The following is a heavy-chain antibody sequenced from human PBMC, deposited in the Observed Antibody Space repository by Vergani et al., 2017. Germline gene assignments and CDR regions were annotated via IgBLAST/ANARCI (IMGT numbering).Heavy chain of an antibody. CDR3: ARSRVVPAAIPPYFDY. CDR2: IIPILGIA. CDR1: GGTFSSYA. V-gene: IGHV1-69*04. D-gene: IGHD2-2*01. Sequence: QVQLVQSGAEVKKPGSSVKVSCKASGGTFSSYAISWVRQAPGQGLEWMGRIIPILGIANYAQKFQGRVTITADKSTSTAYMELSSLRSEDTAVYYCARSRVVPAAIPPYFDYWGQGTLVTVSS. J-gene: IGHJ4*02.